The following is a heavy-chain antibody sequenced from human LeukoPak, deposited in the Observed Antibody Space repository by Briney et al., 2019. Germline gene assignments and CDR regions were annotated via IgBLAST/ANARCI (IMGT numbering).Heavy chain of an antibody. CDR1: GYTFTSYY. Sequence: ASVKVSCKASGYTFTSYYMHWVRQAPGQGLEWMGIINPSGGSTSYAQKFQGRVTMTRDTSTSTVYMELSSLRSEDTAVYYCAREGLGHGYYYYMDVWGKGTTVTVSS. CDR2: INPSGGST. D-gene: IGHD3-22*01. CDR3: AREGLGHGYYYYMDV. J-gene: IGHJ6*03. V-gene: IGHV1-46*03.